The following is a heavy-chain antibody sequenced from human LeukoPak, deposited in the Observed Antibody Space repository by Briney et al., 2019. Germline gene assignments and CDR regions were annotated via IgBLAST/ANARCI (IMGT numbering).Heavy chain of an antibody. CDR3: AREGSEGYLFDY. D-gene: IGHD1-1*01. Sequence: PSQTLSLTCAISGDSVSSSSAAWSWIRQSPSRGLEWLGRTYYRSKWYNDYAVSVKSRITINPDTSKNQFSLQVNSMTPEDTAVCYCAREGSEGYLFDYWGQGTLVTVSS. CDR1: GDSVSSSSAA. CDR2: TYYRSKWYN. V-gene: IGHV6-1*01. J-gene: IGHJ4*02.